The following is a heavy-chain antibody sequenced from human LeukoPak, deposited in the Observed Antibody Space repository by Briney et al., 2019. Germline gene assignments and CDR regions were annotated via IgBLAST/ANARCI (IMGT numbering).Heavy chain of an antibody. CDR2: IYYSGST. Sequence: SETLSLTCTVSGGSISGYYWSWIRQPPGKGLEWIGYIYYSGSTNYNPSLKSRVTISVDTSKNQFSLKLSSVTAADTAVYYCARLLLAGGFDYWGQGTLVTVSS. CDR3: ARLLLAGGFDY. D-gene: IGHD3-10*01. V-gene: IGHV4-59*01. CDR1: GGSISGYY. J-gene: IGHJ4*02.